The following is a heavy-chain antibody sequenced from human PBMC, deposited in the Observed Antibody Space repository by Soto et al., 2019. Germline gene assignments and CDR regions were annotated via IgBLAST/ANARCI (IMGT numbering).Heavy chain of an antibody. J-gene: IGHJ5*02. D-gene: IGHD2-15*01. CDR3: ARDKYCSGGSCRKNWFDP. V-gene: IGHV4-59*01. CDR1: GGSISSSY. Sequence: SETLSLTCTVSGGSISSSYWSWIRQPPGKGLEWLANIYDDGSANYNPSLKSRATISLDMSKNQFSLKSTSVTAADTAVYYCARDKYCSGGSCRKNWFDPGGQGTLVTV. CDR2: IYDDGSA.